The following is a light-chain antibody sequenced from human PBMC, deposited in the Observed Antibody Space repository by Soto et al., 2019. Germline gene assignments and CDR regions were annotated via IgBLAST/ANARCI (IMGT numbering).Light chain of an antibody. CDR2: GAS. CDR3: QHYGSSPRK. CDR1: QSVSSSY. Sequence: EIVLTQSPGTLSLSPGERATLSWRASQSVSSSYLAWYQQKPGQAPRLLIYGASSRATGITDRFSGSGSGTDFTLTISRLEPEDFAVYYCQHYGSSPRKFGQGTKVEIK. J-gene: IGKJ1*01. V-gene: IGKV3-20*01.